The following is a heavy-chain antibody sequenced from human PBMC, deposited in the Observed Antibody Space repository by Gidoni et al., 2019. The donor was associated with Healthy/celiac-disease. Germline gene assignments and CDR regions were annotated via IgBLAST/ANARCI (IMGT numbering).Heavy chain of an antibody. CDR1: GYTFTSYA. CDR2: INAGNGNT. CDR3: ARGTVMVRGVIITGTYNWFDP. D-gene: IGHD3-10*01. V-gene: IGHV1-3*01. J-gene: IGHJ5*02. Sequence: QVQLVQSGAAGKKPGASVKVSCKASGYTFTSYAIHWVRQAPGHRLEWMGWINAGNGNTKYSQKFQGRVTITRDTSVSTDYMELSSLRSEETAVYYWARGTVMVRGVIITGTYNWFDPWGQGTLVTVSS.